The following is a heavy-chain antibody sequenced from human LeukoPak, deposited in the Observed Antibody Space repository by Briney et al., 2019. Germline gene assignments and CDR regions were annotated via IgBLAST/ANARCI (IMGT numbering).Heavy chain of an antibody. D-gene: IGHD2-2*01. J-gene: IGHJ4*02. Sequence: GGSLRLSCAASGFTFSSYAMSWVRQAPGKGLEWVSAISGSGGGTYYADSVKGRFTISRDNSKNTLYLQMNTLRVEDTAVYYCAGGLGYARSYWGQGTLATVSS. CDR1: GFTFSSYA. CDR3: AGGLGYARSY. CDR2: ISGSGGGT. V-gene: IGHV3-23*01.